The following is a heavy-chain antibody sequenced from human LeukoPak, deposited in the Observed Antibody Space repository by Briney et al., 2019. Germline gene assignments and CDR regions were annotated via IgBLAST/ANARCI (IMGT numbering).Heavy chain of an antibody. CDR1: GGSISSGDYY. Sequence: SQTLSLTCTVSGGSISSGDYYWSWTRQPPGKGLEWIGYIYYSGSTYYNPSLKSRVTISVDTSKNQFSLKLSSVTAADTAVYYCARERYCSGGSCCPRSPTYYYYYGMDVWGQGTTVTVSS. CDR3: ARERYCSGGSCCPRSPTYYYYYGMDV. V-gene: IGHV4-30-4*01. CDR2: IYYSGST. J-gene: IGHJ6*02. D-gene: IGHD2-15*01.